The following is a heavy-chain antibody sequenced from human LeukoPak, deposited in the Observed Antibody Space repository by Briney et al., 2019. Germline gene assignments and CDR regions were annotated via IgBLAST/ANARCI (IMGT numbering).Heavy chain of an antibody. CDR3: ARNNGMDV. V-gene: IGHV3-7*03. J-gene: IGHJ6*02. CDR1: GFTFSTYW. Sequence: GGSLRLSCSASGFTFSTYWMSWVRQVPGRGPEWVANVNRDGSETYYLDSVKGRFTISKDNAKNSLYLQMNSLRAEDTALYHCARNNGMDVWGQGTTVIVSS. CDR2: VNRDGSET.